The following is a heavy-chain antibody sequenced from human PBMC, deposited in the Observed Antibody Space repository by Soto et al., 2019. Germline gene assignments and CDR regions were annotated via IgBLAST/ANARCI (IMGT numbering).Heavy chain of an antibody. J-gene: IGHJ3*02. Sequence: PGGSLRLSCAASGFTFSSYSMNWVRQAPGKGLEWVSSISSSSSYIYYADSVKGRFTTSRDNAKNSLYLQMNSLRAEDTAVYYCASTVARDAFDIWGQGTMVTVSS. CDR3: ASTVARDAFDI. V-gene: IGHV3-21*01. D-gene: IGHD6-19*01. CDR2: ISSSSSYI. CDR1: GFTFSSYS.